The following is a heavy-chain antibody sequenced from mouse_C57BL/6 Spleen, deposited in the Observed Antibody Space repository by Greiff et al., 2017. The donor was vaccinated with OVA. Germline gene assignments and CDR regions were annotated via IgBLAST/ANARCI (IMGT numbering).Heavy chain of an antibody. CDR2: IDPETGGT. Sequence: QVQLKQSGAELVRPGASVTLSCKASGYTFTDYEMHWVKQTPVHGLEWIGAIDPETGGTAYNQKFKGKAILTADKSSSTAYMELRSLTSEDSAVYYCTRELTTVVATYWYFDVWGTGTTVTVSS. J-gene: IGHJ1*03. CDR3: TRELTTVVATYWYFDV. D-gene: IGHD1-1*01. V-gene: IGHV1-15*01. CDR1: GYTFTDYE.